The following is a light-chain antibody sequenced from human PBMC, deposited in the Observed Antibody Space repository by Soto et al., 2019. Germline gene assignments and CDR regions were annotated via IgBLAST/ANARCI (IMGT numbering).Light chain of an antibody. CDR2: GAS. Sequence: EIVLTQSPVTLSVSPGERATLSCRASQSVSSNLAWYQQSPGQAPRLLIYGASTRAAGIPARFSGSGSGTEFTLTISSLQSEDFALYYCHQYNYWPPLTFGGGTKVDIK. CDR3: HQYNYWPPLT. J-gene: IGKJ4*01. V-gene: IGKV3-15*01. CDR1: QSVSSN.